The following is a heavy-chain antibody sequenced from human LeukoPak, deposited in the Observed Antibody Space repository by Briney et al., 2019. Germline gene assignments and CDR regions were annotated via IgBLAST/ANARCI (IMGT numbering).Heavy chain of an antibody. CDR2: IYHSGST. D-gene: IGHD1-26*01. CDR3: ARVVSKWELLPFGY. V-gene: IGHV4-38-2*02. J-gene: IGHJ4*02. CDR1: GYSISSGYY. Sequence: PETLSLTCNVSGYSISSGYYWGWIRQPPGKGLEWIGSIYHSGSTYYNPSLKSRVSISVDMSKNQFSLKLTSVTAADTAVYYCARVVSKWELLPFGYWGQGALVTVSS.